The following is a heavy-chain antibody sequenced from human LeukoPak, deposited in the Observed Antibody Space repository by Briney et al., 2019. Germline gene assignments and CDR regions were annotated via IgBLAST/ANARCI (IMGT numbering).Heavy chain of an antibody. CDR2: IWYDGNKK. V-gene: IGHV3-33*08. CDR1: GFTFETHD. J-gene: IGHJ6*02. Sequence: GGSLRLSCAASGFTFETHDMHWVRQAPGKGLEWVAVIWYDGNKKYYADSVKGRFTISRDNSKNTLYLQMNSLRAADTAVYYCARDGAVAGPMDVWGQGTTVTVSS. CDR3: ARDGAVAGPMDV. D-gene: IGHD6-19*01.